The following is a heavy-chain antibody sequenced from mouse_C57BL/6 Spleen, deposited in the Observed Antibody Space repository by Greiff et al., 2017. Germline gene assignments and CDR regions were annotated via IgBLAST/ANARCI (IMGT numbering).Heavy chain of an antibody. D-gene: IGHD2-3*01. CDR1: GYAFTNHL. Sequence: QVQLQQSGAELVRPGTSVKVSCKASGYAFTNHLIEWVKQRPGQGLEWIGVINPGSGGTNYNEKFKGKATLTADKSSSTAYMQLSSLTSEDSAVYFCARGGIYDGLMDYWGQGTSVTVSS. CDR2: INPGSGGT. V-gene: IGHV1-54*01. J-gene: IGHJ4*01. CDR3: ARGGIYDGLMDY.